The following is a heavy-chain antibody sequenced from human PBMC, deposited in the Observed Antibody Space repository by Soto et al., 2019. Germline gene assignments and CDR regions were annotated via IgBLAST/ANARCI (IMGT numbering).Heavy chain of an antibody. V-gene: IGHV3-33*01. CDR3: ARAPAMLYYSHDPFDV. CDR1: GFTFSRNG. Sequence: QVQLAESGGGVVQPGRSLRLSCAASGFTFSRNGMHWVRQAPGKGLEWVAGIWYDGSNKYYGDSVKGRFTISRDNSKNTLYLQMNSLRAEDTAVYYCARAPAMLYYSHDPFDVWGQGTKVTVSS. D-gene: IGHD3-10*01. CDR2: IWYDGSNK. J-gene: IGHJ3*01.